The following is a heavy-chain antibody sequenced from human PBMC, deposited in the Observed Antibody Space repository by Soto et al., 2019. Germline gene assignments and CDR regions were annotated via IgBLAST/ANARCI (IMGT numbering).Heavy chain of an antibody. CDR1: GFTFSSYS. Sequence: GGSLRLSCAASGFTFSSYSMNWVRQAPGKGLEWVSSISSSSSYIYYADSVKGRFTISRDNAKSSLYLQMNSLRAEDTAVYYCARSTFLITIFGVVTLNWFDPWGQGTLVTVSS. D-gene: IGHD3-3*01. CDR3: ARSTFLITIFGVVTLNWFDP. J-gene: IGHJ5*02. CDR2: ISSSSSYI. V-gene: IGHV3-21*01.